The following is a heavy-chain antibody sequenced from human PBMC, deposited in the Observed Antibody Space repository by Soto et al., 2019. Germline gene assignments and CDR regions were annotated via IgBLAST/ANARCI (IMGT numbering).Heavy chain of an antibody. CDR3: AKEGSTGTLSSFDY. Sequence: GGSLRLSCAASGFTFSNFGMHWVRQAPGKGLEWVAVISYDGSNKYYADSVKGRFTISRDNSKNTLYLQMNSLRAEDTAVYYCAKEGSTGTLSSFDYWGQGTLVTVSS. CDR2: ISYDGSNK. D-gene: IGHD1-1*01. V-gene: IGHV3-30*18. J-gene: IGHJ4*02. CDR1: GFTFSNFG.